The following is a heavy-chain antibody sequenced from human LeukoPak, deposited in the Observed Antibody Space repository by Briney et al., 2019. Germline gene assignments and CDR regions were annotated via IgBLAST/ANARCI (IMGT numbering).Heavy chain of an antibody. CDR2: INSDGSST. J-gene: IGHJ4*02. D-gene: IGHD3-16*02. CDR3: ARTYDYVWGSYRPGVEY. Sequence: PGGSLRLSCAASGFTFSSYWMHWVRQAPGKGLVWVSRINSDGSSTSYADSVKGRFTISRDNAKNSLYLQMNSLRAEDTAVYYCARTYDYVWGSYRPGVEYWGQGTLVTVSS. CDR1: GFTFSSYW. V-gene: IGHV3-74*01.